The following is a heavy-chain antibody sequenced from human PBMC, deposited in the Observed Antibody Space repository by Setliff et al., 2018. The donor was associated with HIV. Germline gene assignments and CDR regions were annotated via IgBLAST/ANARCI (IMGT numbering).Heavy chain of an antibody. V-gene: IGHV1-2*02. CDR2: INPNSGGT. CDR3: ARVLRRDGYNKNWFDP. J-gene: IGHJ5*02. CDR1: GYTFSGYY. D-gene: IGHD5-12*01. Sequence: ASVKVSCKAFGYTFSGYYMHWLRQAPGQGLEWMGWINPNSGGTNYAQVRDRVTMTRDTSISTAYMELSRLRSDDTAVYYCARVLRRDGYNKNWFDPWGQGTLVTVSS.